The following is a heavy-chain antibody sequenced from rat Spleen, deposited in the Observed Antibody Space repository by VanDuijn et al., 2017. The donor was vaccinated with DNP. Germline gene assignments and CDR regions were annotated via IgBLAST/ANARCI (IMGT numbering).Heavy chain of an antibody. V-gene: IGHV5S11*01. J-gene: IGHJ3*01. CDR3: ARRGHTTGLNWFAY. Sequence: EVQLVESGGGLVQPGRSMKLSCAASGFTFSNYYMAWVRQAPTKGLEWVAAISTGGGNTYYRDSVKGRFTISRDNAKSTLYLQMDSLRSEETATYYCARRGHTTGLNWFAYWGQGTLVTVSS. CDR1: GFTFSNYY. D-gene: IGHD1-9*01. CDR2: ISTGGGNT.